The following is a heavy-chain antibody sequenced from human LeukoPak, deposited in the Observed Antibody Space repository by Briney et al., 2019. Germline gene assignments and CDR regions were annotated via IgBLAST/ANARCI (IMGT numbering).Heavy chain of an antibody. D-gene: IGHD5-12*01. CDR2: IKPDGSAK. CDR3: ARAYSGYNYGY. CDR1: GXTFSTYW. Sequence: GGSLRLSCAASGXTFSTYWMTWVRQAPGKGPEWVANIKPDGSAKYYVDSVKGRFTISRENAKNSLYLQMNSLRAEDTAIYYCARAYSGYNYGYWGQGTLVTVSS. V-gene: IGHV3-7*04. J-gene: IGHJ4*02.